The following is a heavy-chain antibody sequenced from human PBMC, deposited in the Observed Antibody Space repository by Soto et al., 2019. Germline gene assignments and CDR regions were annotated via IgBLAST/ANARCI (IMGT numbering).Heavy chain of an antibody. D-gene: IGHD5-18*01. CDR1: GFTFSSYG. Sequence: QVQLVESGGGVVQPGRSLRLSCAASGFTFSSYGMHWVRQAPGKGLEWVAVIWYDGSNKYYADSVKGRFTISRDNSKNTLYLQMNRLRAEDTAVYYCARGYSYGYNRFDYWGQGTLVTVSS. CDR2: IWYDGSNK. J-gene: IGHJ4*02. V-gene: IGHV3-33*01. CDR3: ARGYSYGYNRFDY.